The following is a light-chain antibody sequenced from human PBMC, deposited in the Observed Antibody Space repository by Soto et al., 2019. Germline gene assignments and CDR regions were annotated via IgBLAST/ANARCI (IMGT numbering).Light chain of an antibody. CDR3: QQDDHLPLT. Sequence: EIQITQSPSTLSGSVGDRVTITCQAGQDISNYLNWYQQKPGKAPKRLIYDASNLESGVPSRFSGSGSGTDFTLTISSVEPEDLGIYYCQQDDHLPLTFGGGTKVDI. CDR2: DAS. J-gene: IGKJ4*01. CDR1: QDISNY. V-gene: IGKV1-33*01.